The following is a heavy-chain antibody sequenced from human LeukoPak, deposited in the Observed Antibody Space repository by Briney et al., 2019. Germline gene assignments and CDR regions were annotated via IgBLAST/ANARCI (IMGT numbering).Heavy chain of an antibody. J-gene: IGHJ4*02. CDR2: ISAYNGNT. CDR3: ARGGLWFGEFLYYFDY. CDR1: GYTFTSYG. Sequence: GASVKVSCKASGYTFTSYGISWVRQAPGQGLEWMGWISAYNGNTNYAQKLQGRVTMTTDTSTSTAYLELRSLRSNDTAVYFCARGGLWFGEFLYYFDYWGQGTLVTVSS. V-gene: IGHV1-18*01. D-gene: IGHD3-10*01.